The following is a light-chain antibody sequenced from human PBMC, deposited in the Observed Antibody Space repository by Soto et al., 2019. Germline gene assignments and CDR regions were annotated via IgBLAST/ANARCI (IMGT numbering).Light chain of an antibody. CDR3: QQYETYSWT. CDR1: QNINTW. CDR2: RAS. Sequence: EIQMTQSRSTLSASVGDRGTITCRASQNINTWLAWYQQKQGKXXTXXIYRASRLESGVPSRFSAIVSGTEGAITISSLQPADGATYYGQQYETYSWTFGQGTKVDIK. J-gene: IGKJ1*01. V-gene: IGKV1-5*03.